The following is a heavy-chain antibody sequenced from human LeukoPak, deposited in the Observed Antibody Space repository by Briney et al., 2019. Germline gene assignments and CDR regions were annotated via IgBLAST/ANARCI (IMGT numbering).Heavy chain of an antibody. CDR3: ARDHSYCSSTSCYRSYYYGMDV. D-gene: IGHD2-2*01. V-gene: IGHV3-53*04. J-gene: IGHJ6*02. CDR1: GFTVSSNY. Sequence: GGSLRLSCAASGFTVSSNYMSWVRQAPGKGLERVSVIYSGGSTYYADSVKGRFTISRHNSKNTLYLQMNSLRAEDTAVYYCARDHSYCSSTSCYRSYYYGMDVWGQGTTVTVSS. CDR2: IYSGGST.